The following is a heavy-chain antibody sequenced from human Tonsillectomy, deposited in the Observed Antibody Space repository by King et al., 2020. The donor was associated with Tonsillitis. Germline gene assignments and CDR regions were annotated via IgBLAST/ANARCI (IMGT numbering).Heavy chain of an antibody. J-gene: IGHJ3*01. CDR2: IKSDGSST. Sequence: VQLVESGGGLVQPGGSLRLSCAASGFTFSTYWMHWVRQAPGKGLVWVSRIKSDGSSTRYADSVKGRFTISRDNAKNTLYLQMNSLRAEDTAIYYCEGISEADVAFDFWGQGTMVTVSS. V-gene: IGHV3-74*01. CDR1: GFTFSTYW. CDR3: EGISEADVAFDF. D-gene: IGHD6-19*01.